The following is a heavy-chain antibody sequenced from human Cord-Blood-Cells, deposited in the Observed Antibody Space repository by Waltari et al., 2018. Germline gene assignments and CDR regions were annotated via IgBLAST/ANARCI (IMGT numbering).Heavy chain of an antibody. CDR3: ARDESGGSYYFDY. D-gene: IGHD2-15*01. Sequence: QVQLVQSGAEVKKPGASVKVSCKASGYTFTGYYMHWVRLAPGQGLEWMGWINPNSGGTNDAQKFQGRVTMTRDTSISTAYMELSRLRSDDTAVYYCARDESGGSYYFDYWGQGTLVTVSS. V-gene: IGHV1-2*02. CDR2: INPNSGGT. J-gene: IGHJ4*02. CDR1: GYTFTGYY.